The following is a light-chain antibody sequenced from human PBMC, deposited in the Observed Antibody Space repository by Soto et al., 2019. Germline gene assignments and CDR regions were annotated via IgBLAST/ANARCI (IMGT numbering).Light chain of an antibody. CDR1: SSNIGRNY. Sequence: QSVLTQPPSASGTPGQRVTISCSGTSSNIGRNYVYWYQQLPGTAPKLVIHRNNQRPSGVPDRYSGSKSGTSASLAISVLRSEDEADYYCAVWDASLSAWVFGGGTKLTVL. CDR2: RNN. J-gene: IGLJ3*02. V-gene: IGLV1-47*01. CDR3: AVWDASLSAWV.